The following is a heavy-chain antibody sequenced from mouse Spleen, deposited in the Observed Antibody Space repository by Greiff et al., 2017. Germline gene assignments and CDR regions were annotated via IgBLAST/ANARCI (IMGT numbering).Heavy chain of an antibody. CDR2: IYPGDGDT. V-gene: IGHV1-80*01. CDR3: AREGSSYYYAMDY. CDR1: GYAFSNFW. D-gene: IGHD1-1*01. Sequence: QVQLQQSGAELVKPGASVKISCKASGYAFSNFWMNWVKQRPGKGLEWIGQIYPGDGDTNYNGKFKGKATLTADKSSSTAYMQLSSLTSEDSAVYFCAREGSSYYYAMDYWGQGTSVTVSS. J-gene: IGHJ4*01.